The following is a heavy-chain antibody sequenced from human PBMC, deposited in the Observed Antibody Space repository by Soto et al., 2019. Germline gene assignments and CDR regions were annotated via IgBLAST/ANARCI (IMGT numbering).Heavy chain of an antibody. V-gene: IGHV4-34*01. D-gene: IGHD2-2*01. CDR3: ARTSRGYFMN. CDR1: GGSFSGYY. CDR2: INHSGST. J-gene: IGHJ4*02. Sequence: PSETLSLTCAVYGGSFSGYYWSWIRQPPGKGLEWIGEINHSGSTNYNPSLKSRVTISVDTSKNQFSLKLSSVTAADTAVYYCARTSRGYFMNWGQGTLVTVSS.